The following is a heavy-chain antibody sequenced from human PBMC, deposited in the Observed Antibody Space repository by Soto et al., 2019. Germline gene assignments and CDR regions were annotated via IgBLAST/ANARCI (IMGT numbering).Heavy chain of an antibody. V-gene: IGHV1-2*02. CDR2: INPNSGGT. D-gene: IGHD6-19*01. CDR3: ARERAGPVAVAGSAHYYSYGMDA. CDR1: VYTFTGYY. J-gene: IGHJ6*02. Sequence: ASVKASCKYSVYTFTGYYIQCVRPAPGQGVEWMGWINPNSGGTNYAQKFQGRVTMTRDTSISTAFMELSRLRSDDTAVYYCARERAGPVAVAGSAHYYSYGMDAWGQGTTVTFSS.